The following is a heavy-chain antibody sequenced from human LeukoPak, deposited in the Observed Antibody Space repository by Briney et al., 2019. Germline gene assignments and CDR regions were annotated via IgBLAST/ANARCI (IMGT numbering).Heavy chain of an antibody. V-gene: IGHV4-31*03. CDR1: GGSISSGGYY. D-gene: IGHD2-15*01. J-gene: IGHJ4*02. CDR3: ARSPYCTGGSCYLLY. Sequence: SETLSLTCTVSGGSISSGGYYWSWIRQYPGKGLEWIGYIYYGGSTYYTPSLKSRVTISVDTSENLFSLNLSSVTAADTAVYYCARSPYCTGGSCYLLYWGQGTLVTVSS. CDR2: IYYGGST.